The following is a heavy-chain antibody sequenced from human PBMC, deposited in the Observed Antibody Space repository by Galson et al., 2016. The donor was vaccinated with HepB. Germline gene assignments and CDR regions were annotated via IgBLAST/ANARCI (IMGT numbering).Heavy chain of an antibody. CDR3: ARATRPNEFSSSWDFDY. CDR1: GDSVSSNSAT. Sequence: CAISGDSVSSNSATWNWIRQSPSRGLEWLGRTYYRSNKWFNDHVVSVKSRISINADTFKNQLSLQLNSATPEDTAVYYCARATRPNEFSSSWDFDYWGQGTLVTVSS. J-gene: IGHJ4*02. CDR2: TYYRSNKWFN. D-gene: IGHD6-13*01. V-gene: IGHV6-1*01.